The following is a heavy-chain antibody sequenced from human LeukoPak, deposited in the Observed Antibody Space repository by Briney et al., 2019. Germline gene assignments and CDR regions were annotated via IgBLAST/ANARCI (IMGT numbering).Heavy chain of an antibody. V-gene: IGHV3-74*01. D-gene: IGHD5-18*01. J-gene: IGHJ4*02. CDR1: GFTFSRHW. CDR2: INSDGSSI. Sequence: GGSLRLSCAASGFTFSRHWMHWVRQAPGKGLVWVSRINSDGSSISYADSVKGRFTISRENARNTLYLQMNSLRAEDTAVYYCASDTVDTAVGIDYWGQGTLVTVSS. CDR3: ASDTVDTAVGIDY.